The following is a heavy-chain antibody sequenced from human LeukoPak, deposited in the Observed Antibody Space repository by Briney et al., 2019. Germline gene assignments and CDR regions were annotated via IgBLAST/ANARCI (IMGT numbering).Heavy chain of an antibody. D-gene: IGHD6-19*01. V-gene: IGHV4-59*01. CDR3: AGDGYSSGWTEGAFDI. CDR1: GGSISSYY. CDR2: IYYSGST. Sequence: SETLSLTCTVSGGSISSYYWSWIRQPPGKGLEWIGYIYYSGSTNYSPSLKSRVTISVDTSKNQFSLKLSSVTAADTAVYYCAGDGYSSGWTEGAFDIWGQGTMVTVSS. J-gene: IGHJ3*02.